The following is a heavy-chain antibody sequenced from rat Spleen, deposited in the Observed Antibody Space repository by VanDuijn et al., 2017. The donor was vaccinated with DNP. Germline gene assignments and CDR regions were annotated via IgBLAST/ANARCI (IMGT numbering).Heavy chain of an antibody. D-gene: IGHD5-1*01. V-gene: IGHV5-7*01. J-gene: IGHJ1*01. CDR1: GFTFNDYY. CDR3: ARGSGTYYWYFDF. Sequence: EVQLVESGGGLVQPGGSLKLSCAASGFTFNDYYMAWVRQAPKKGLEWVATISYDGSRTYYRDSVKGRFTISRGNAKSTLYLQMDSLRSEDTATYFCARGSGTYYWYFDFWGQGVMVTVSS. CDR2: ISYDGSRT.